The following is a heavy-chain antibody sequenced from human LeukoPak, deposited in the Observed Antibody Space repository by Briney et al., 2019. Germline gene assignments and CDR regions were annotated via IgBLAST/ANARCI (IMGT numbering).Heavy chain of an antibody. CDR2: IWYDGSNK. CDR3: AYMGALGAFDI. D-gene: IGHD1-26*01. Sequence: GGSLRLSCAASGFTFSSYGMHWVRQAPGKGLERVAVIWYDGSNKYYADSVKGRFTISRDNSKNTLYLQMNSLRAEDTAVYYCAYMGALGAFDIWGQGTMVTVSS. J-gene: IGHJ3*02. CDR1: GFTFSSYG. V-gene: IGHV3-33*01.